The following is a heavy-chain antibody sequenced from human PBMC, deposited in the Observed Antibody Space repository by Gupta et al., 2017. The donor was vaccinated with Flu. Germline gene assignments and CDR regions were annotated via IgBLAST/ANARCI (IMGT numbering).Heavy chain of an antibody. CDR3: AEVIRAVTRGYYYYAMDV. Sequence: EVQLLESGGGLVQPGGSLRLPCAASGFPFSSYAMIWVRQAPGKGLEWVSAISGSGGSTYYADSVKGRFTISRDNSKNTLYLQMNSLRAEDTAVYYCAEVIRAVTRGYYYYAMDVWGQGTTVTVSS. V-gene: IGHV3-23*01. CDR1: GFPFSSYA. D-gene: IGHD4-4*01. CDR2: ISGSGGST. J-gene: IGHJ6*02.